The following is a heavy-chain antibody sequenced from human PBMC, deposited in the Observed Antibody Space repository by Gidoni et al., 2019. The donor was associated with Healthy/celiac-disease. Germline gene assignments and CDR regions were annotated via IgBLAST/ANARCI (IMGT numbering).Heavy chain of an antibody. D-gene: IGHD2-2*02. CDR1: GGTFSSYP. V-gene: IGHV1-69*01. J-gene: IGHJ5*02. CDR2: IIPICGTA. Sequence: QVQLVQSGAEVNTPGSSVKVSCKASGGTFSSYPSSWVRQAPGQGLEWMGGIIPICGTANDAQKFQGRVTSTADESTSTAYMERSSLRSEDTAVYYCARGYVVVPAAIQDWFDPWGQGTLVTVSS. CDR3: ARGYVVVPAAIQDWFDP.